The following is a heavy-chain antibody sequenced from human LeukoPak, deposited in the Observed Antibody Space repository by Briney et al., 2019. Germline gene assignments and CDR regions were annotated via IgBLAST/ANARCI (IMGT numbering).Heavy chain of an antibody. J-gene: IGHJ5*02. CDR2: ISSSSSYI. Sequence: GGSLRLSCAASGFTLSSYSMNWARQAPGKGLEWVSSISSSSSYIYYADSVKGRFTISRDNAKNSLYLQMNSLRAEDTAVYYCARDQEGSWFDPWGQGTLVTVSS. CDR1: GFTLSSYS. V-gene: IGHV3-21*01. CDR3: ARDQEGSWFDP.